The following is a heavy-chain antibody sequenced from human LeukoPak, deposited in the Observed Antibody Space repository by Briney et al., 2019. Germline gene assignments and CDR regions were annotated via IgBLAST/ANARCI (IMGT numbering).Heavy chain of an antibody. CDR2: ICWNSGSI. J-gene: IGHJ3*02. Sequence: GRSLRLSCAASGFTFDDYAMHWVRQAPGKGLEWVSGICWNSGSIGYADSVKGRFTISRDNAKNSLYLQMNSLRAEDMALYYCARIAAAGHLIDAFDIWGQGTMVTVSS. CDR1: GFTFDDYA. D-gene: IGHD6-13*01. CDR3: ARIAAAGHLIDAFDI. V-gene: IGHV3-9*03.